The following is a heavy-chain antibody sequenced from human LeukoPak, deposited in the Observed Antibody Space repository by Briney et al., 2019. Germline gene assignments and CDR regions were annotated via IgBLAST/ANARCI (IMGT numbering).Heavy chain of an antibody. V-gene: IGHV3-30*18. Sequence: PGRSLRLSCAASGFTFSSYGMHWVRQAPGKGLEWVAVISYDGSNKYYADSVKGRFTISRDNSKNTLYLQMNSLRAEDTAVYYCAKAKGGSGGYRHYGMDVWGQGTTVTVSS. CDR3: AKAKGGSGGYRHYGMDV. J-gene: IGHJ6*02. CDR2: ISYDGSNK. D-gene: IGHD6-19*01. CDR1: GFTFSSYG.